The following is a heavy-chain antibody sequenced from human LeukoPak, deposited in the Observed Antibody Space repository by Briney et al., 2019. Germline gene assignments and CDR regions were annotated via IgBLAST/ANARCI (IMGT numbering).Heavy chain of an antibody. D-gene: IGHD2-21*02. J-gene: IGHJ5*02. V-gene: IGHV1-46*01. CDR2: LNPSGGST. CDR1: GYTFTSYY. CDR3: ALSIVVVTAKIKKNNYNWFDP. Sequence: ASVKVSCKASGYTFTSYYMHWVRQAPRQGLEWMGLLNPSGGSTSYAQKFQGRVTMTRDTSTSTVYMELSSLRSEDTAVYYCALSIVVVTAKIKKNNYNWFDPWGQGTLVTVSS.